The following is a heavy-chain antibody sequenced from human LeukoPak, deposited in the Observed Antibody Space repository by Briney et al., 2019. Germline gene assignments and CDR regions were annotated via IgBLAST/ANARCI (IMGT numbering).Heavy chain of an antibody. CDR3: ARAITGRGSR. J-gene: IGHJ4*02. CDR1: GGPFSGYY. D-gene: IGHD1-20*01. CDR2: INHSGST. Sequence: SETLSLTCAVYGGPFSGYYWSWIRQPPGKGLEWIGEINHSGSTNYNPSLKSRVTISVDTSKNQFSLKLSSVTAADTAVYYCARAITGRGSRWGQGTLVTVSS. V-gene: IGHV4-34*01.